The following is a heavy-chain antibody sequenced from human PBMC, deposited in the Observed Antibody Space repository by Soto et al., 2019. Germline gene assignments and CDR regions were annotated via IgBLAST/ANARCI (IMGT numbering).Heavy chain of an antibody. V-gene: IGHV4-30-4*01. D-gene: IGHD7-27*01. CDR1: GGSISTVDYL. CDR3: ARGPSGDKVDS. J-gene: IGHJ4*02. Sequence: QVQLQESGPGLVKPSQTLSLTCTVSGGSISTVDYLWSWIRQSPDMGLEWIGHIYDGGRTYNNPSLVSRVTMSVDTSKSQLSQTLSSVSGADTAVYYCARGPSGDKVDSWGQGTLVTVSS. CDR2: IYDGGRT.